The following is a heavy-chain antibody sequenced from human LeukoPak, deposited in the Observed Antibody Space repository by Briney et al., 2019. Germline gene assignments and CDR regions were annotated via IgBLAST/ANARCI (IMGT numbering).Heavy chain of an antibody. CDR1: GYTFTSYA. Sequence: ASVKVSCKASGYTFTSYAMHWVRQAPGQRLEWMGWINAGNGNAKYSQKFQGRVTITRDTSASTAYMELSSLRSEDTAVYYCARDQIGDYGASDYWGQGTLVTVSS. V-gene: IGHV1-3*01. CDR3: ARDQIGDYGASDY. CDR2: INAGNGNA. D-gene: IGHD3-16*01. J-gene: IGHJ4*02.